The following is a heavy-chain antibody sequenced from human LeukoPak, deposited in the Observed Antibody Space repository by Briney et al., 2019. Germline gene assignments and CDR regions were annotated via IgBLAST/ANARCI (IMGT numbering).Heavy chain of an antibody. CDR3: ARAPNYFWFDP. Sequence: PGGSLRLSCGASGFTVSSYAMHWVRQAPGKGLEWVAVISYDGSNTYYADSVRGRFTISRDNSKNTLYVQMNSLRGEDTAVYYCARAPNYFWFDPWGQGTLVTVSS. J-gene: IGHJ5*02. V-gene: IGHV3-30-3*01. D-gene: IGHD4/OR15-4a*01. CDR1: GFTVSSYA. CDR2: ISYDGSNT.